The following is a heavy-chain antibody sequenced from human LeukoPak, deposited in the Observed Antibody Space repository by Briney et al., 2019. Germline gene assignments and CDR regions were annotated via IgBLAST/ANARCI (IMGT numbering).Heavy chain of an antibody. Sequence: PSETLSLTCAVYGGSFSGYYWSWIRQPPGKGLEWIGEIIHSGSTNYNPSLKSRVTISVDTSKNQFSLKLSSVTAADTAVYYCARGAFPSYYGSGSYWGYWGQGTLVTVSS. D-gene: IGHD3-10*01. V-gene: IGHV4-34*01. CDR1: GGSFSGYY. CDR2: IIHSGST. CDR3: ARGAFPSYYGSGSYWGY. J-gene: IGHJ4*02.